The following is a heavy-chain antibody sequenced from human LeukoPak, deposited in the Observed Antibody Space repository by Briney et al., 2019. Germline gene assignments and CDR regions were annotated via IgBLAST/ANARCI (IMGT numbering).Heavy chain of an antibody. CDR2: IRYDGSNK. CDR1: GFTFSSYG. CDR3: ARDRTINLGPDYYYGMDV. J-gene: IGHJ6*02. V-gene: IGHV3-30*02. D-gene: IGHD3-9*01. Sequence: GGSLRLSCAASGFTFSSYGMHWVRQAPGKGLEWVAFIRYDGSNKYYADSVKGRFTISRDNSKNTLYLQMNSLRAEDTAVYYCARDRTINLGPDYYYGMDVWGQGTTVTVSS.